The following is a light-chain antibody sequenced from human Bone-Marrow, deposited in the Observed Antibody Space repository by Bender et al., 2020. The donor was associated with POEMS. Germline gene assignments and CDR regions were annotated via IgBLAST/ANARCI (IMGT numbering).Light chain of an antibody. J-gene: IGLJ3*02. V-gene: IGLV3-21*02. CDR1: ALPKKF. Sequence: SYELTQPPSVSVSPGQTARITCSGDALPKKFASWYKQKQGQAPVLAVYDVGDRPSGFPDRFSGSSSGKTATLTITRVEAGDEADYSCQVWDSSTDHWVFGGGTKLTVL. CDR2: DVG. CDR3: QVWDSSTDHWV.